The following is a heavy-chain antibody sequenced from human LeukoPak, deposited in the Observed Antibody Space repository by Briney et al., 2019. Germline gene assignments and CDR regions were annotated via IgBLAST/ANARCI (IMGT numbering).Heavy chain of an antibody. CDR3: AKDPTMVRGVIIDL. D-gene: IGHD3-10*01. Sequence: PGGSLRLSCAASGFTFSSYAMSWVRQAPGKGLEWVSAISGSGGSTYYADSVKGRFTISRDNSKNTLYLQMNSLRAEDTAVYYCAKDPTMVRGVIIDLWXXXTXXTVSS. CDR2: ISGSGGST. CDR1: GFTFSSYA. J-gene: IGHJ4*01. V-gene: IGHV3-23*01.